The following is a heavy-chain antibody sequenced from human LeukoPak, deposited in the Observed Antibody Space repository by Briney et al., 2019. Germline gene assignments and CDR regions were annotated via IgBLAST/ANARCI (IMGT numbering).Heavy chain of an antibody. CDR3: ARQYRYYDSSGYHYFDC. D-gene: IGHD3-22*01. CDR2: LYSGGST. CDR1: GLTVSSNY. J-gene: IGHJ4*02. Sequence: AGGSLRLSCEVSGLTVSSNYMNWVRQAPGKGLEWVSVLYSGGSTYYADSVKGRFTISRDKAKNTLYLQMNSLRAEDTAVYYCARQYRYYDSSGYHYFDCWGQGTLVTVSS. V-gene: IGHV3-66*04.